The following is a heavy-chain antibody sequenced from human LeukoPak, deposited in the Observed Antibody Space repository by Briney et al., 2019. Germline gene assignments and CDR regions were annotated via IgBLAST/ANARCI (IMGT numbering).Heavy chain of an antibody. J-gene: IGHJ4*02. CDR3: ARGRRSYTMVPYYFDY. CDR2: INHSGST. Sequence: SETLSLTCTVSGGSISSYYWSWIRQPPGKGLEWIGEINHSGSTNYNPSLKSRLTISVDTSKNQFSLKLTSVTAADTAVYYCARGRRSYTMVPYYFDYWGQGTLVTVSS. V-gene: IGHV4-34*01. D-gene: IGHD3-10*01. CDR1: GGSISSYY.